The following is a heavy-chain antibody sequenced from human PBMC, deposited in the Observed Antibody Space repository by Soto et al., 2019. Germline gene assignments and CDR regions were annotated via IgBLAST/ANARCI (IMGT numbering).Heavy chain of an antibody. J-gene: IGHJ6*03. V-gene: IGHV4-34*01. CDR2: INHSGST. CDR1: GGSFSGYY. Sequence: SETLSLTCAVYGGSFSGYYWSWIRQPPGKGLEWIGEINHSGSTNYNPSLKSRVTISVDTSKNQFSLKLSSVTAADTAVYYCARVRYYMDVGGKGTTVTVSS. CDR3: ARVRYYMDV.